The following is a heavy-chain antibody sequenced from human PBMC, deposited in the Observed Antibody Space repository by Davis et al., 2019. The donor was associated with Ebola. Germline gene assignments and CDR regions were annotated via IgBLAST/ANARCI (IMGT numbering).Heavy chain of an antibody. Sequence: SVKVSCKASGSTFSSYAISWVRQAPGQGLEWMGGIIPIFGTANYAQKFQGRVTITADESTSTAYMELSSLRSEDTAVYYCARGSVGRWLQWLIAFDIWGQGTMVTVSS. CDR3: ARGSVGRWLQWLIAFDI. D-gene: IGHD5-24*01. J-gene: IGHJ3*02. CDR1: GSTFSSYA. CDR2: IIPIFGTA. V-gene: IGHV1-69*13.